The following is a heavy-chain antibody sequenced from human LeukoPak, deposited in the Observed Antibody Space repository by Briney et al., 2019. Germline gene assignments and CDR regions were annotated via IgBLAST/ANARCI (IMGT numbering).Heavy chain of an antibody. D-gene: IGHD3-9*01. J-gene: IGHJ5*02. CDR3: ARSGEVLRYFDWLSWFHP. Sequence: ASVKVSCKASGYTFTSYAMHWERQAPGQRLEWMGWINAGNGNTKYSQKFQGRVTITRDTSASTAYMELSSLRSEDTAVYYCARSGEVLRYFDWLSWFHPWGQGTLVTVSS. CDR1: GYTFTSYA. CDR2: INAGNGNT. V-gene: IGHV1-3*01.